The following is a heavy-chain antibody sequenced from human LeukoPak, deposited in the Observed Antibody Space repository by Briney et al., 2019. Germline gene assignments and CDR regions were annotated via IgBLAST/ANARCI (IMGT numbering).Heavy chain of an antibody. D-gene: IGHD5-12*01. CDR3: ARDRRAFSGYDFFDY. J-gene: IGHJ4*02. CDR1: GFTFSSYS. V-gene: IGHV3-48*04. Sequence: PGGSLRLSCAASGFTFSSYSMNWVRQAPGKGLEWVSYISNRGSTIYYADSVKGRFTISRDNAKNSLYLQMNSLRAEDTALYYCARDRRAFSGYDFFDYWGRGTLVTVSS. CDR2: ISNRGSTI.